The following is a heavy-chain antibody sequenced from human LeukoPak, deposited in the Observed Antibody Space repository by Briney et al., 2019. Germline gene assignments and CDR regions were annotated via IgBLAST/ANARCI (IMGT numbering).Heavy chain of an antibody. J-gene: IGHJ4*02. CDR3: ARSSGTGTFSY. CDR2: VYYGRSA. D-gene: IGHD6-25*01. CDR1: GDSTSRSTYY. Sequence: PSETLSLTCTVSGDSTSRSTYYWAWIRQPPGKGLEWIRSVYYGRSAYYNPSLESRATISVDTSKNHFSLKMSSVTAADTAVYYCARSSGTGTFSYWGQGTLVTVSS. V-gene: IGHV4-39*02.